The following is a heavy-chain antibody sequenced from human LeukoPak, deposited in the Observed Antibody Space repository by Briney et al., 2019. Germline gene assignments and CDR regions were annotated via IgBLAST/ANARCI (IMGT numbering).Heavy chain of an antibody. J-gene: IGHJ4*02. CDR1: GGSISSSSYY. D-gene: IGHD3-22*01. V-gene: IGHV4-39*01. CDR2: IYYSATT. Sequence: PSETLSLTCTVSGGSISSSSYYWGWIRQPPGKGLEWIGGIYYSATTYYNPPIKSRVTISVDTSKNQFSLKLSSVTAADTAVYYCARHGYYDSSGYYYLFDYWGQGTLVTVSS. CDR3: ARHGYYDSSGYYYLFDY.